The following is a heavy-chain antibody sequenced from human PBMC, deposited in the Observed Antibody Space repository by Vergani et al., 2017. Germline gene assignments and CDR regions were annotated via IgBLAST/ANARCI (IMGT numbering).Heavy chain of an antibody. D-gene: IGHD2-8*01. CDR2: ISGSSSYV. Sequence: EVQLLESGGNLVQPGGSLRLSCAASGFTFTNFAMTWVRQAPGKGLEWFASISGSSSYVFYRDSVEGRFTITRDNAKKLVYLQMNSLRADDTAMYFCARGLWDCTHIRCSPPSYWDQGTQVTVSS. CDR1: GFTFTNFA. V-gene: IGHV3-21*01. CDR3: ARGLWDCTHIRCSPPSY. J-gene: IGHJ4*02.